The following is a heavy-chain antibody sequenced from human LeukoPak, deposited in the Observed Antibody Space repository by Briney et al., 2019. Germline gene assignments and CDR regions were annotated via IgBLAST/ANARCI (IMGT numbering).Heavy chain of an antibody. Sequence: SETLSLTCTVSGGSISSSSYYWGWIRQPPGKGLEWIGSIYYSGSTYYNPSLKSRVTISVDTSKNQFSLKLSSVTAADTAVYYCARQVPYGDEDPFDYWGQGTLVTVSS. CDR1: GGSISSSSYY. CDR2: IYYSGST. J-gene: IGHJ4*02. D-gene: IGHD4-17*01. CDR3: ARQVPYGDEDPFDY. V-gene: IGHV4-39*01.